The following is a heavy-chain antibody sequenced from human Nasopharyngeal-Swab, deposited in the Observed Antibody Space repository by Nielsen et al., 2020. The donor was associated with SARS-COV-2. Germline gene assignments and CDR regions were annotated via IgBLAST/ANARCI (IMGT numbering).Heavy chain of an antibody. CDR2: ISYDGSNK. CDR3: ARDPKYYYGSGSLTDYYYYMDV. J-gene: IGHJ6*03. V-gene: IGHV3-30-3*01. Sequence: QPPGKGLEWVAVISYDGSNKYYADSVKGRFTISRDNSKNTLYLQMNSLRAEDTAVYYCARDPKYYYGSGSLTDYYYYMDVWGKGTTVTVSS. D-gene: IGHD3-10*01.